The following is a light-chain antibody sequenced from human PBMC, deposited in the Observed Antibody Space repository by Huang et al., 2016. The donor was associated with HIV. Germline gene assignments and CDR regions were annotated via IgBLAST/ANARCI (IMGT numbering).Light chain of an antibody. J-gene: IGKJ2*01. Sequence: IVLTQSPATLSLSPGERATLTCRASQSVRNNYLAWYQQKPGLAPRLPIYDAHGRATGIPDRYSGSGSGTDFTLTISRLEPEDFAMYYCQQYSTSSYTFGQGTKVDI. CDR1: QSVRNNY. CDR3: QQYSTSSYT. V-gene: IGKV3D-20*01. CDR2: DAH.